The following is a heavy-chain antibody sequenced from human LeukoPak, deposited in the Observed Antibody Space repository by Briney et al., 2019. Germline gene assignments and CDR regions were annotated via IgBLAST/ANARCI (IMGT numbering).Heavy chain of an antibody. Sequence: ASVKVSCKASGYTFTGYYMHWVRQAPGQGLEWMGWINPNSGGTNYAQKFQGRVTMTRDTSISTAYMELSSLRSEDTAVYYCARVSDSSGYYDWFDPWGQGTLVTVSS. V-gene: IGHV1-2*02. CDR3: ARVSDSSGYYDWFDP. D-gene: IGHD3-22*01. CDR1: GYTFTGYY. J-gene: IGHJ5*02. CDR2: INPNSGGT.